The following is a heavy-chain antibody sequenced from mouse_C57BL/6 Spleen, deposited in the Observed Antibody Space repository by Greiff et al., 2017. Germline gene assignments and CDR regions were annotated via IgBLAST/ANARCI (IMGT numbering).Heavy chain of an antibody. CDR2: IYPGDGDT. D-gene: IGHD4-1*01. Sequence: VQLQESGAELVKPGASVKISCKASGYAFSSYWMNWVKQRPGKGLEWIGQIYPGDGDTNYNGKFKGKATLTADKSSSTAYMQLSSLTSEDSAVYCCARSELGRYYFDYWGQGTTLTVSS. CDR1: GYAFSSYW. V-gene: IGHV1-80*01. J-gene: IGHJ2*01. CDR3: ARSELGRYYFDY.